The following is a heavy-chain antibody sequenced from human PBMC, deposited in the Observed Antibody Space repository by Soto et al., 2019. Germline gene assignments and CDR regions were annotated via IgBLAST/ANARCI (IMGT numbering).Heavy chain of an antibody. J-gene: IGHJ4*02. Sequence: GGSLRLSCAASGFTFSSYGMHWVRQAPGKGLEWVAVISYDGSNKYYADSVKGRFTISRDNSKNTLYLQMNSLRAEDTAVYYCAKDSGSYYLEAYFDYWGQGTLVTVSS. D-gene: IGHD1-26*01. CDR1: GFTFSSYG. CDR2: ISYDGSNK. V-gene: IGHV3-30*18. CDR3: AKDSGSYYLEAYFDY.